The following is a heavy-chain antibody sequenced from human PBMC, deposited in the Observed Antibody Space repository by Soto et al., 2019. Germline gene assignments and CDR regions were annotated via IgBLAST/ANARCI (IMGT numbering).Heavy chain of an antibody. CDR3: ARGRDGGAAI. Sequence: QVQLQQWGAGLLKPSETLSLTCAVYGGSFSGYYWSWIRQPPGKGLEWIGEINPSGTTNYTPSLKSRDTMSGDTPKNQFSLKMTSVTAADTAVYYCARGRDGGAAIWGQGTLVTVSS. D-gene: IGHD4-17*01. V-gene: IGHV4-34*01. J-gene: IGHJ4*02. CDR1: GGSFSGYY. CDR2: INPSGTT.